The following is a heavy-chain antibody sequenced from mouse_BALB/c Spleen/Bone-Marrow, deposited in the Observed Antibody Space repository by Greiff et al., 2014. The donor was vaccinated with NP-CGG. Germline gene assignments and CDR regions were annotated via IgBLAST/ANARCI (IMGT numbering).Heavy chain of an antibody. CDR1: GFTFSSYT. Sequence: EVMLVESGGGLVQPGGSLKLTCAASGFTFSSYTMSWVRQTPEKRLEWVAYISNGGGSTSYPDTVKGRFTISRDNAKNTLYLRMSSLKSEDTAMYYCSRHVGNPYAMDYWGQGTSVTVSS. CDR2: ISNGGGST. V-gene: IGHV5-12-2*01. CDR3: SRHVGNPYAMDY. D-gene: IGHD3-1*01. J-gene: IGHJ4*01.